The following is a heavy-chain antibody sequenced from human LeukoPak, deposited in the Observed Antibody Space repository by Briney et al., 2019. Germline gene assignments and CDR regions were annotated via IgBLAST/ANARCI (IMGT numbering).Heavy chain of an antibody. V-gene: IGHV3-21*01. D-gene: IGHD3-10*01. J-gene: IGHJ4*02. Sequence: GGSLRHSCAASGFTFSSYSMNWVRQAPGKGLEWVSSISSSSSYIYYADSVKGRFTISRDNAKNTLYLQMNSLRAEDTAVYYCSKGGYYGSGSNYNGRFYWGQGTLVTVSS. CDR2: ISSSSSYI. CDR3: SKGGYYGSGSNYNGRFY. CDR1: GFTFSSYS.